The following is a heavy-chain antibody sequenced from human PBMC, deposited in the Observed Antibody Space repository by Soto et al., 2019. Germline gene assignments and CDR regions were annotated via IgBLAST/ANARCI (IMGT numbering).Heavy chain of an antibody. Sequence: QVQLQESGPGLVKPSGTLSLTCAVSGGSISTSNWWSWVRRPPGKGLEWMGAIYPSGSTHYNPSPVSRISTSLAKSQNQFSLTLSSVTAADTAVYYWARDEGRCSITGSCPLAYSGQGLLVTVSS. V-gene: IGHV4-4*02. CDR3: ARDEGRCSITGSCPLAY. J-gene: IGHJ4*02. CDR2: IYPSGST. D-gene: IGHD2-2*01. CDR1: GGSISTSNW.